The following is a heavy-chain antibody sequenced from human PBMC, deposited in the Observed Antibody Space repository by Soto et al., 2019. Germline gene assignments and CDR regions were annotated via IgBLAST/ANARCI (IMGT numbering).Heavy chain of an antibody. V-gene: IGHV3-7*01. J-gene: IGHJ4*02. Sequence: PGGSLRLSCAASGFTFSSYWMTWVRQAPGKGLEWVANIKPNRSNKYYVDSVKGRFTISRDNAKNSLYLQMNSLRAEDTAVYYCAREKRLDYGDYEGGAYWGQGTLVTVSS. D-gene: IGHD4-17*01. CDR3: AREKRLDYGDYEGGAY. CDR2: IKPNRSNK. CDR1: GFTFSSYW.